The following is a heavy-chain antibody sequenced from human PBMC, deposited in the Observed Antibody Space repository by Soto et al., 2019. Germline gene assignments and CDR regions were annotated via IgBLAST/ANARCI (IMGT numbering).Heavy chain of an antibody. Sequence: GGSLRLSCAASGFTFSSYAMSWVRQAPGKGLEWVSAISGSGGSTYYADSVKGRFTISRDNSKNTLYLQMNSLRAEDTAVYYCAKDRIQLWFPGWFDPWGQGTLVTVSS. J-gene: IGHJ5*02. CDR2: ISGSGGST. CDR1: GFTFSSYA. D-gene: IGHD5-18*01. CDR3: AKDRIQLWFPGWFDP. V-gene: IGHV3-23*01.